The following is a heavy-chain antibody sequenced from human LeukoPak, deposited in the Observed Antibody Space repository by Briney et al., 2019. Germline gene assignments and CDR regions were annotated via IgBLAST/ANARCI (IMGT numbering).Heavy chain of an antibody. D-gene: IGHD2-2*01. CDR1: GGTFSSYG. CDR2: IIPIFGTA. V-gene: IGHV1-69*13. J-gene: IGHJ4*02. Sequence: SVKVSCKASGGTFSSYGISWVRQAPGQGLEWMGGIIPIFGTANYAQKFQGRVTITADESTSTAYMELSSLRSEDTAVYYCARLGVYCSSTSCPFDYWGQGTLVTVSS. CDR3: ARLGVYCSSTSCPFDY.